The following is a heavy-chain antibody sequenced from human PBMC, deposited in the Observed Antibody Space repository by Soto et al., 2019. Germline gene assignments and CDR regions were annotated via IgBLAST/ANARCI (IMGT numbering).Heavy chain of an antibody. CDR3: AKDSEYSSGRFDY. D-gene: IGHD6-19*01. CDR2: ISGSGGST. CDR1: GFTFSSFA. V-gene: IGHV3-23*01. J-gene: IGHJ4*02. Sequence: GGSLRLFCAASGFTFSSFAMSWVRQAPGKGLEWVSAISGSGGSTYYADSVKGRFTISRDNSKNTLYLQMNSLRAEDTAVYYCAKDSEYSSGRFDYWGQGTLVTVSS.